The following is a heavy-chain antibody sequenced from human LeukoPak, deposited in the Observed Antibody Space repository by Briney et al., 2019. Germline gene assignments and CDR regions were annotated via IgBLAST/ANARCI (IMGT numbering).Heavy chain of an antibody. CDR1: GGSISSGGYY. CDR2: IYYSGST. CDR3: ARVDYSNYGYYFDY. D-gene: IGHD4-4*01. Sequence: SETLSLTCTVSGGSISSGGYYWSWIRQHPGKGLEWIGYIYYSGSTYYNPSLKSRVTISVDTSKNQFSLKLSSVTAADTAVYYCARVDYSNYGYYFDYWGQGTLVTVSS. V-gene: IGHV4-31*03. J-gene: IGHJ4*02.